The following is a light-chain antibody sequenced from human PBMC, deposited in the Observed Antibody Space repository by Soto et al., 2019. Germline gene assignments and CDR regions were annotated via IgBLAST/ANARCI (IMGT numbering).Light chain of an antibody. J-gene: IGKJ1*01. CDR2: GAS. Sequence: EIVMTQSPATLSVSPGERATLSCRASRSFSSNLAWYQQKPGQAPRLLIYGASTRATGIPARFRGSGSGTEFTLTISSLQSEDFAVDYCQQYNNWPPWTFGQGTKVDIK. V-gene: IGKV3-15*01. CDR3: QQYNNWPPWT. CDR1: RSFSSN.